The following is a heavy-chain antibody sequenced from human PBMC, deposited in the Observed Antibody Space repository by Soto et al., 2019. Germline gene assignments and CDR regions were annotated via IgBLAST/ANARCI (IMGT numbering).Heavy chain of an antibody. D-gene: IGHD4-17*01. J-gene: IGHJ4*02. V-gene: IGHV4-61*01. Sequence: SETLSLTCSVSGGSVSNKTYYWSWIRQPPGKRLERIGYVYYSGTTNYNPSLKSRVTISVDLSKNQFSLRLSSVTTADTALYYCARTTAVPNTLRSRYFFDYWGQGTLVTVSS. CDR1: GGSVSNKTYY. CDR2: VYYSGTT. CDR3: ARTTAVPNTLRSRYFFDY.